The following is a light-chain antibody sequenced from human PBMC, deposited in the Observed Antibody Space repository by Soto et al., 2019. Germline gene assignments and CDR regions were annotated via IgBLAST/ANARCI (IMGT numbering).Light chain of an antibody. CDR3: QQYYNWPRT. CDR1: QSVSSN. J-gene: IGKJ5*01. Sequence: EIVMTQSPATLSVSPGERATLSCRASQSVSSNLAWYQQKPGQAPRLLIFGVSNRAAGIPARFSGSGSGTEFTLTINSLQAEDCAVYYCQQYYNWPRTFGQGTRLEIK. V-gene: IGKV3-15*01. CDR2: GVS.